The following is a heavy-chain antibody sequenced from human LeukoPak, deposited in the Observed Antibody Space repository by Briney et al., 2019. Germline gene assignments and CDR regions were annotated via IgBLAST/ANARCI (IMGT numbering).Heavy chain of an antibody. J-gene: IGHJ3*02. D-gene: IGHD1-26*01. CDR3: AAAEWGLLNAFDI. Sequence: SVKVSCKASGFTFTSSAMQWVRQARGQRLEWIGWIVVGSGNTNYAQKFQERVTITRDMSTSTAYMELSSLRSEDPAVYYCAAAEWGLLNAFDIWGQGTMVTVSS. CDR1: GFTFTSSA. CDR2: IVVGSGNT. V-gene: IGHV1-58*02.